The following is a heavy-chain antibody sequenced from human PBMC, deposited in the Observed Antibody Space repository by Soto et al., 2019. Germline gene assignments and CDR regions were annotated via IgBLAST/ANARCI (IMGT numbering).Heavy chain of an antibody. J-gene: IGHJ4*02. CDR2: IYYSGST. V-gene: IGHV4-59*08. CDR3: ASRYCGTLDY. D-gene: IGHD1-26*01. CDR1: GGSISRYY. Sequence: QVQLQESGPGLVKPSETLSLTCTVSGGSISRYYWSWIRQPPGKGLEWIGYIYYSGSTNYNPSLESRVTIPVDTSKNQFSLKLSAVTAADTAVYYCASRYCGTLDYWGQGTLVTVSS.